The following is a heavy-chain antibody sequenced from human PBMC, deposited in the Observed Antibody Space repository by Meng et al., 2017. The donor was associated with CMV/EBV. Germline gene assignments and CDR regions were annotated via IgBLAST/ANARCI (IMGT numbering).Heavy chain of an antibody. Sequence: ASVKVSCKASGYTFTGYYMLWVRQAPGQGLEWMGWINPNSGGTNYAQKFQGRVTMTRDTSISTAYMELSRLRSDDTAVYYCARDLKRWRITIFPYWGQGTLVTVSS. J-gene: IGHJ4*02. CDR1: GYTFTGYY. D-gene: IGHD3-3*01. CDR3: ARDLKRWRITIFPY. CDR2: INPNSGGT. V-gene: IGHV1-2*02.